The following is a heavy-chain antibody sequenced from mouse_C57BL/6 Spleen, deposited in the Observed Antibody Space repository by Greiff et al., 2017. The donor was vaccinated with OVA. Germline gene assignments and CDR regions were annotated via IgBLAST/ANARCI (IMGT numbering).Heavy chain of an antibody. CDR3: ARSGYYGRGYYAMDY. V-gene: IGHV1-42*01. D-gene: IGHD1-1*01. CDR1: GYSFTGYY. J-gene: IGHJ4*01. Sequence: VQLKQSGPELVKPGASVKIPCKASGYSFTGYYMNWVKQSPEKSLEWIGEINPSTGGTTYNQKFKAKATLTVDKSSSTAYMQLKSLTSEDSAVYYCARSGYYGRGYYAMDYWGQGTSVTVSS. CDR2: INPSTGGT.